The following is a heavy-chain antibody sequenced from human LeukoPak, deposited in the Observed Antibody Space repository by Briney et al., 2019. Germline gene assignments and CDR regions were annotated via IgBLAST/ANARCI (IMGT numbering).Heavy chain of an antibody. CDR1: DDSITMYY. J-gene: IGHJ4*02. D-gene: IGHD1-26*01. CDR3: ASLWGATTPYFDY. V-gene: IGHV4-59*04. CDR2: VYYSGST. Sequence: PSETLSLTCTVSDDSITMYYWTWIRQPPGKGLEWIGTVYYSGSTYYNPSLKSRVTISVGTSKNQFSLKLSSVTAADTAVYYCASLWGATTPYFDYWGQGTLVTVSS.